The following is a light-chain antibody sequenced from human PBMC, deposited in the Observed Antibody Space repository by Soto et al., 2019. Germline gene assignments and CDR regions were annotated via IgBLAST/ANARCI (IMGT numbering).Light chain of an antibody. CDR2: DAS. Sequence: QLTQSPSSLSASVGDRVTITCRASQSISSWLAWYQQKPGKAPKLLIYDASSLESGVPSRFSGSGSGTEFTLTISSLQPDDFATYYCQQYNSYSRTFGQGTKVDI. J-gene: IGKJ1*01. CDR1: QSISSW. V-gene: IGKV1-5*01. CDR3: QQYNSYSRT.